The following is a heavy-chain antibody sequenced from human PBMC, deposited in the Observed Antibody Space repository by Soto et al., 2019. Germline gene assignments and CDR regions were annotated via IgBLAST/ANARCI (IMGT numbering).Heavy chain of an antibody. CDR1: GGTFISYT. CDR2: IIPIFGTA. V-gene: IGHV1-69*13. Sequence: SVKVSCQASGGTFISYTISLVRQAPGQGLEWMGRIIPIFGTANYAQKFQGRVTITADESTSTAYMELSSLRSEDTAVYYCARTTDSSGYPSGYYYYYGMDVWGQGTTVTVSS. J-gene: IGHJ6*02. CDR3: ARTTDSSGYPSGYYYYYGMDV. D-gene: IGHD3-22*01.